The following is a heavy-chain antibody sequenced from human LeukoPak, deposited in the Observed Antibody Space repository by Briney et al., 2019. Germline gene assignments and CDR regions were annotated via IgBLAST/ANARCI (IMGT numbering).Heavy chain of an antibody. CDR1: GLTFSSYW. J-gene: IGHJ6*03. D-gene: IGHD2-2*01. CDR2: IKQDGSEK. V-gene: IGHV3-7*01. CDR3: RGSTRSYYYYMDV. Sequence: GGSLRLSCAASGLTFSSYWMSWVRQAPGKGLEWVANIKQDGSEKYYVDSVKGRFTISRDNAKNSLYLQMNSLRAEDTAVYYCRGSTRSYYYYMDVWGKGTTVTVSS.